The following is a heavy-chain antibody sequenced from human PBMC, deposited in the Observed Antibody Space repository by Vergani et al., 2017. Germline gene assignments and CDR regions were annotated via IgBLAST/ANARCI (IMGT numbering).Heavy chain of an antibody. Sequence: QVQLVQSGAEVKKPGASVKVSCRASGYSCSSYDISWVRQATGQGLEWMGWINTDTGNPTYAQGFTGRFVFSLDTSVNTAYLQISSLKAEDTAVYYCARGKGWRQLCVGGNDYWGQGTLVTVSS. CDR1: GYSCSSYD. J-gene: IGHJ4*02. CDR2: INTDTGNP. V-gene: IGHV7-4-1*02. D-gene: IGHD5-24*01. CDR3: ARGKGWRQLCVGGNDY.